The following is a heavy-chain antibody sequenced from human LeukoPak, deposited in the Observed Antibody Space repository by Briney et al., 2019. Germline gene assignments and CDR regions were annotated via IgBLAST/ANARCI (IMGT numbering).Heavy chain of an antibody. V-gene: IGHV1-69*04. Sequence: SVKVSCKASGGTFSSYAISWVRQAPGQGLEWMGRIIPILGIANYAQKFQGRVTITADKSTSTAYMELSSLRSEDTAVYYCARAGIAAAVLPTFDYWGQGTLVTVSS. CDR2: IIPILGIA. J-gene: IGHJ4*02. D-gene: IGHD6-13*01. CDR3: ARAGIAAAVLPTFDY. CDR1: GGTFSSYA.